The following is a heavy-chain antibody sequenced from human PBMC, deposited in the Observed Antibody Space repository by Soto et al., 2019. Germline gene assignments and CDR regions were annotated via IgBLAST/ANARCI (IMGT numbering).Heavy chain of an antibody. CDR1: GFTFSSYG. J-gene: IGHJ4*02. CDR3: AKEPHLRTTLIYYFDY. D-gene: IGHD1-1*01. V-gene: IGHV3-30*18. CDR2: ISYDGSNK. Sequence: GGSLSLSCAASGFTFSSYGMHWVRQAPGKGLEWVAVISYDGSNKYYADSVKGRFTISRDNSKNTLYLQMNSLRAEDTAVYYCAKEPHLRTTLIYYFDYWGQGTLVTVSS.